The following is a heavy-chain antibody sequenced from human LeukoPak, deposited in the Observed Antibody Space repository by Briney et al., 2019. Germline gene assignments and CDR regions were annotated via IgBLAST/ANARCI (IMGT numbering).Heavy chain of an antibody. D-gene: IGHD3-3*01. CDR2: TYYSGST. Sequence: SETLSLTCTVSGGSISSSSYYWGWIRQPPGKGLEWIGSTYYSGSTYYNPSLKSRVTISVDTSKNQFSLKLSSVTAADTAVYYCARRSARLGPVYFDYWGQGTLVTVSS. J-gene: IGHJ4*02. V-gene: IGHV4-39*01. CDR3: ARRSARLGPVYFDY. CDR1: GGSISSSSYY.